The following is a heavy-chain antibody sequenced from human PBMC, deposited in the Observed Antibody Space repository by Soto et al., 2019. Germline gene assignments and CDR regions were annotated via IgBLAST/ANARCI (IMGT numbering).Heavy chain of an antibody. CDR3: ARAVAAAGLDY. CDR1: GYTFTSYA. Sequence: QVQLVQSGAEVKKPGASVKVSCKASGYTFTSYAMHWVRQAPGQRLEWMGWINAGNGNTKYSQKFQGRVTITRDTDAGKANMELSSLRSEDTAVYYWARAVAAAGLDYWGQGTLVTVSS. J-gene: IGHJ4*02. V-gene: IGHV1-3*01. CDR2: INAGNGNT. D-gene: IGHD6-13*01.